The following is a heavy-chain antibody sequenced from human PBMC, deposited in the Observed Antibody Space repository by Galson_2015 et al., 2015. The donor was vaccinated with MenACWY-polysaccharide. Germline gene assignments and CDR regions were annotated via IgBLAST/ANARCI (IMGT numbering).Heavy chain of an antibody. D-gene: IGHD1-7*01. J-gene: IGHJ2*01. V-gene: IGHV3-7*01. Sequence: SLRLSCAASGFSFRSYWMSWVRQAPGKGLEWVADIKQDGSEEYYVDSVKGRFAISRDNDRNSLYLQMNSLRAEDAAVYFCARDTGVSRTDDWSFDLWGRGSQVTVSS. CDR3: ARDTGVSRTDDWSFDL. CDR1: GFSFRSYW. CDR2: IKQDGSEE.